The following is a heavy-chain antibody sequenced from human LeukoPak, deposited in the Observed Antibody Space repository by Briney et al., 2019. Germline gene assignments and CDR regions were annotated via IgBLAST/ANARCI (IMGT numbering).Heavy chain of an antibody. V-gene: IGHV3-23*01. CDR3: AKVSSSYQLLSYFDY. J-gene: IGHJ4*02. Sequence: GGSLRLSCAASGLIFSSYAMSWVRQAPGKGLEWVSVISGSGGSTYYADSVKGRFTISRDNSKNTLYLQMNSLRAEDTAVYYCAKVSSSYQLLSYFDYWGQGTLVTVSS. D-gene: IGHD2-2*01. CDR2: ISGSGGST. CDR1: GLIFSSYA.